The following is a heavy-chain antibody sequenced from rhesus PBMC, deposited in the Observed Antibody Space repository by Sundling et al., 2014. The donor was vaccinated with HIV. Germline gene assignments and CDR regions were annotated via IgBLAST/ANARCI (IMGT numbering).Heavy chain of an antibody. Sequence: EVQLVESGGGLVQPGGSRRDSPVQPLDSPSIAVACIGSARLQGRGWSGSQLLVVMGGGIYYADSVKGRFTISRDNSKNTVSLQMNSLRPEDTAVYYCSKDGDNWNPFDYWGQGVLVTVSS. D-gene: IGHD1-26*01. V-gene: IGHV3S42*01. J-gene: IGHJ4*01. CDR1: DSPSIAVA. CDR3: SKDGDNWNPFDY. CDR2: LVVMGGGI.